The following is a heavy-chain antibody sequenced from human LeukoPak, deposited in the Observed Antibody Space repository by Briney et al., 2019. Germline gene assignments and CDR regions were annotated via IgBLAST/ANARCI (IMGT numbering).Heavy chain of an antibody. V-gene: IGHV3-66*02. CDR3: ASLYDSSGYYSTGWSYYFDY. Sequence: PGGSLRFSCAASGFTVSSSYMSWVRQAPGKGLEWVSVIYSGGSTYYTDSVKGRFTISRDNSKNTLYLQMNSLRAEDTAVYYCASLYDSSGYYSTGWSYYFDYWGQGTLVTVSS. CDR1: GFTVSSSY. J-gene: IGHJ4*02. CDR2: IYSGGST. D-gene: IGHD3-22*01.